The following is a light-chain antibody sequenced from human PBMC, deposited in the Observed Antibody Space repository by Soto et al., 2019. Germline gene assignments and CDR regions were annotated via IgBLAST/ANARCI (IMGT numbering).Light chain of an antibody. CDR3: SSYAGSSTVI. CDR2: EVD. CDR1: SSDVGNFDL. V-gene: IGLV2-23*02. J-gene: IGLJ2*01. Sequence: QSALNQPASVSGSPGQSITISCTGTSSDVGNFDLVSWYQQHPGKAPKFLIYEVDKRPAGVSHRFSGSKSGNTASLTISGLQAEDEADYYCSSYAGSSTVIFGGGTKLTVL.